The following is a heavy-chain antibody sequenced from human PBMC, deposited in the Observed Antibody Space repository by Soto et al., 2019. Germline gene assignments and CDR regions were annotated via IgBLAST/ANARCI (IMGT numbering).Heavy chain of an antibody. CDR3: ARDPSDYGDTNDD. J-gene: IGHJ4*02. V-gene: IGHV3-33*01. D-gene: IGHD4-17*01. Sequence: QVQLVESGGGVVQPGRSLRLSCAASGFTFSSYGMHWVRQAPGKGLEWVAVIWYDGSNKYYADSVKGRFTISRDNSKNTLYLQMNSLRAEYTAVYYCARDPSDYGDTNDDWGQRTIVTVSS. CDR1: GFTFSSYG. CDR2: IWYDGSNK.